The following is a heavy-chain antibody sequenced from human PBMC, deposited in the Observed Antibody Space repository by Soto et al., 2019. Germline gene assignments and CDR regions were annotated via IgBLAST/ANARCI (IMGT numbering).Heavy chain of an antibody. CDR2: IYYSGST. V-gene: IGHV4-59*01. CDR3: ARAEELDHFDY. J-gene: IGHJ4*02. Sequence: SETLSLTCTVSGGSISSYYWSWIRQPPGKGLEWIGYIYYSGSTNYNPSLKSRVTISVDTSKNQFSLKLSSVTAADTAVYYCARAEELDHFDYWGQGTLVTVSS. D-gene: IGHD1-26*01. CDR1: GGSISSYY.